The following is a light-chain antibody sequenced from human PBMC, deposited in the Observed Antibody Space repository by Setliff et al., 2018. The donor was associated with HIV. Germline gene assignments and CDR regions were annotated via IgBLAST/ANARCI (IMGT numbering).Light chain of an antibody. J-gene: IGLJ1*01. Sequence: QSALPQPASVSGSPGQSITTSCTGTSSDIGAYNYVSCYQQHPGKAPKLMIYDVSSRPSGVSNRFSGSKSGNTASLTISGLQAEDEADYYCSSYTSSGTLVFGTGTRSPS. V-gene: IGLV2-14*01. CDR3: SSYTSSGTLV. CDR1: SSDIGAYNY. CDR2: DVS.